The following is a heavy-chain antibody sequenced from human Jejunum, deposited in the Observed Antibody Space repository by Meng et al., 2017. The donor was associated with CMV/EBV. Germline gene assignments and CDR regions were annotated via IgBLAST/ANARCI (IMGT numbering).Heavy chain of an antibody. CDR2: ISGSSNYI. V-gene: IGHV3-21*01. D-gene: IGHD2-2*01. CDR1: RYN. CDR3: AREAGPGIVVTTAASYFDQ. J-gene: IGHJ4*02. Sequence: RYNMNWARQAPGKGPEWVSFISGSSNYIFYAESMKGRFTISRDNAKNSLYLQMNSLRDEDTAVYYCAREAGPGIVVTTAASYFDQWGQGTLVTVSS.